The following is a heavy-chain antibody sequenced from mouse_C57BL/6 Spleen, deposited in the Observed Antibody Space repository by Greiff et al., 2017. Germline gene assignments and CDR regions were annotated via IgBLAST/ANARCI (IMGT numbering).Heavy chain of an antibody. CDR1: GYTFTSYW. Sequence: QVQLQQPGPELLKPGASVKLSCKASGYTFTSYWMHWVKQRPGQGLEWIGNINPSNGGTNYNEKFKSKATLTVDKSSSTAYMQLSSQTSEDSAVYYCEGRRSNGYAMDSWGQGTSVPVSS. CDR3: EGRRSNGYAMDS. J-gene: IGHJ4*01. CDR2: INPSNGGT. D-gene: IGHD2-5*01. V-gene: IGHV1-53*01.